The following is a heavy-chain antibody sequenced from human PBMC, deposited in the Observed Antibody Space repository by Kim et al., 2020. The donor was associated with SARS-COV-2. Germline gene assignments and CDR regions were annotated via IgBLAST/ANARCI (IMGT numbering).Heavy chain of an antibody. J-gene: IGHJ6*02. Sequence: SETLSLTCAVSGGSISSSNWWSWVRQPPGKGLGWIGEIYHSGSTNYNPSLKSRVTISVDKSKNQFSLKLSSVTAADTAVYYCARVGGYFDISYYYGMDVWGQGTTVTVSS. D-gene: IGHD3-9*01. CDR2: IYHSGST. CDR1: GGSISSSNW. V-gene: IGHV4-4*02. CDR3: ARVGGYFDISYYYGMDV.